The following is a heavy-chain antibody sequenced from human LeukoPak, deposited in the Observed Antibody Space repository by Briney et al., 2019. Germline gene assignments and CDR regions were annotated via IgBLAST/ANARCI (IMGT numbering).Heavy chain of an antibody. CDR2: ISSSGSTI. CDR3: ARSEGYSSSSNWFDP. D-gene: IGHD6-13*01. Sequence: GGSLRLSCAASGFTFSSYEMNWVRQAPGKGLEWVSYISSSGSTIYYADSVKGRFTISRDNAKNSLYLQMNSLRAEDTAVYYCARSEGYSSSSNWFDPWGQGTLVTDSS. V-gene: IGHV3-48*03. J-gene: IGHJ5*02. CDR1: GFTFSSYE.